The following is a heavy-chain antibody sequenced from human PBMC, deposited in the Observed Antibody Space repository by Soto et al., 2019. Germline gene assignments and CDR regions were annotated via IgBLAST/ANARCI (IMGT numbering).Heavy chain of an antibody. Sequence: EVQLLESGGGLVQPGGSLRLSCAASGFTFSSYGMTWVRQAPGKGLEWVSFSSATGAGTYYADSVKGRFTISRDNSKNPLELQMTSPRADDTAVYYCAKDRRAGGNYGFYSDFWGQGALVIVSS. CDR2: SSATGAGT. CDR3: AKDRRAGGNYGFYSDF. D-gene: IGHD1-7*01. CDR1: GFTFSSYG. J-gene: IGHJ4*02. V-gene: IGHV3-23*01.